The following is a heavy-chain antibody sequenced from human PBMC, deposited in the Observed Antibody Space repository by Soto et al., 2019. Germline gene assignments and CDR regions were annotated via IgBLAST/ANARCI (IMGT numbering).Heavy chain of an antibody. CDR1: GYSFISYG. Sequence: QVQLVQSGAEVKKPGASVKVSCKASGYSFISYGINWVRQAPGQGLEWMGWISGYNGNTNYAQKLQDRLTMTTETSTSTAYMELRSLTADDTAVYYCARVGSGYYMDVWGKGTTVTVSS. J-gene: IGHJ6*03. V-gene: IGHV1-18*01. CDR3: ARVGSGYYMDV. D-gene: IGHD3-10*01. CDR2: ISGYNGNT.